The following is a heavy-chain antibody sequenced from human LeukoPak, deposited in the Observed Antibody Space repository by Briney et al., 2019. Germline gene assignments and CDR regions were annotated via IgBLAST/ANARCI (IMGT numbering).Heavy chain of an antibody. CDR1: GGSISSSSYY. Sequence: PSETLSLTCTVSGGSISSSSYYWGWLRQPPGTGLEWIGSIYYSGSTYYNPSLKSRVTISVDTSKNQFSLKLSSVTAADTAVYYCARHIVTYYYDSSGYYFDYWGQGTLVTVSS. D-gene: IGHD3-22*01. V-gene: IGHV4-39*01. CDR2: IYYSGST. CDR3: ARHIVTYYYDSSGYYFDY. J-gene: IGHJ4*02.